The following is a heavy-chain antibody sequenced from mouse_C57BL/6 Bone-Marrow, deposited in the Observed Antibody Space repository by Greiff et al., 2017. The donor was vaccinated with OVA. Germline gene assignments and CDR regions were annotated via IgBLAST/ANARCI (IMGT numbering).Heavy chain of an antibody. D-gene: IGHD1-1*01. CDR1: GFSLTSYG. J-gene: IGHJ4*01. CDR3: ARNPFYGSSPLYAMDY. Sequence: VQLVESGPGLVQPSQSLSITCTVSGFSLTSYGVHWVRQSPGKGLEWLGVIWSGGSTDYNAAFISRLSISKDNSKSQVFFKMNSLQADDTAIYYCARNPFYGSSPLYAMDYWGQGTSVTVSS. V-gene: IGHV2-2*01. CDR2: IWSGGST.